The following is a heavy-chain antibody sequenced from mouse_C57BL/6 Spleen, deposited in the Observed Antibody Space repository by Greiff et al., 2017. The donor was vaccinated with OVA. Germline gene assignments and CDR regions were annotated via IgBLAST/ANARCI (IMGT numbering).Heavy chain of an antibody. D-gene: IGHD2-3*01. J-gene: IGHJ4*01. CDR2: INPSSGYT. Sequence: QVQLQQSGAELARPGASVKMSCKASGYTFTSYTMHWVKQRPGQGLEWIGYINPSSGYTKYNQKFKDKATLTADKSSSTAYMQLSSLTSEDSAVYYCARYGGGDGYCLAMDYWGQGTSVTVSS. CDR1: GYTFTSYT. CDR3: ARYGGGDGYCLAMDY. V-gene: IGHV1-4*01.